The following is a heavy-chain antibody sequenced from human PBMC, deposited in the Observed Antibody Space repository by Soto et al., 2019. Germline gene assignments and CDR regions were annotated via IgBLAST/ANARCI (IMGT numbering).Heavy chain of an antibody. D-gene: IGHD1-26*01. CDR3: ARTHSGSYYSVFNY. V-gene: IGHV4-38-2*01. J-gene: IGHJ4*02. CDR2: IYRSGTT. Sequence: ASETLSLTCVVSNFSISSGYYRGWIRQSPGKGLEWIASIYRSGTTSYNPSLKSRVTISVDPSKNQFSLLLTAVTAADTAVYYCARTHSGSYYSVFNYWGRGSLVTVSS. CDR1: NFSISSGYY.